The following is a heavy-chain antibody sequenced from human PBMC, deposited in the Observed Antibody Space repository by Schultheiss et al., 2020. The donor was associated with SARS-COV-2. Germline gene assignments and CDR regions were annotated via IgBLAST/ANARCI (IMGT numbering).Heavy chain of an antibody. D-gene: IGHD6-13*01. CDR3: ARGAAAGKIGYYYYGMDV. V-gene: IGHV4-61*05. Sequence: SETLSLTCAVSGGSISSSSYYWGWIRQPPGKGLEWIGYIYYSGSTYYNPSLKSRVTISVDKSKNQFSLKLSSVTAADTAVYYCARGAAAGKIGYYYYGMDVWGQGTTVTVSS. CDR2: IYYSGST. CDR1: GGSISSSSYY. J-gene: IGHJ6*02.